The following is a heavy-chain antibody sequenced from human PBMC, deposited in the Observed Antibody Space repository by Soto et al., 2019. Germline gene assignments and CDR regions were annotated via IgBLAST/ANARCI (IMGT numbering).Heavy chain of an antibody. CDR3: ARDQMVVTAIPGGRWFDP. Sequence: ASVKVSCKASGGTFSSYVISWVRQAPGQGIEWMGGIIPIFGTANYAQKFQGRVTITADKSTSTAYMELSSLRSEDTAVYYCARDQMVVTAIPGGRWFDPWGQGTLVTVSS. CDR1: GGTFSSYV. V-gene: IGHV1-69*06. D-gene: IGHD2-21*02. CDR2: IIPIFGTA. J-gene: IGHJ5*02.